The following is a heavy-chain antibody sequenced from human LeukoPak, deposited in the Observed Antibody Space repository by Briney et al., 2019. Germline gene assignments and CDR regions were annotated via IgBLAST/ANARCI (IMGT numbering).Heavy chain of an antibody. CDR1: GFPFNTYN. CDR3: ARDSDYGDYYTRDY. V-gene: IGHV3-30*02. D-gene: IGHD4-17*01. Sequence: GGSLRLSCAAPGFPFNTYNIHWIRQAPGRGLEWVSFIRNDETEIHYADLAKGRFTISRDNAKNSLYLQMNSLRAEDTAVYYCARDSDYGDYYTRDYWGQGTLVTVSS. CDR2: IRNDETEI. J-gene: IGHJ4*02.